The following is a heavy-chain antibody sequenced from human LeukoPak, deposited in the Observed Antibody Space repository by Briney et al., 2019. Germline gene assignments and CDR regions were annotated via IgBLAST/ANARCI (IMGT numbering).Heavy chain of an antibody. CDR3: ARVPPYYYGMDV. V-gene: IGHV4-59*01. CDR2: IYYSGST. Sequence: SETLSLTCTVSGGSISSYYWSWIRQPPGKELEWIGYIYYSGSTNYNPSLKSRVTISVDTSKNQFSLKLSSVTAADTAVYYCARVPPYYYGMDVWGQGTTVTVSS. J-gene: IGHJ6*02. CDR1: GGSISSYY.